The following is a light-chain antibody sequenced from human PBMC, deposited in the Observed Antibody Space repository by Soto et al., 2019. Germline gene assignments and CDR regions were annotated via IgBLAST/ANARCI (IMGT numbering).Light chain of an antibody. CDR2: RAS. J-gene: IGKJ2*01. V-gene: IGKV3-20*01. CDR1: QSVSSSY. Sequence: EIVWTQSQGTLSLSPGERATLSGRASQSVSSSYLAWYQQKPGQAPRLLIYRASSRSTGIPDRFSGSGSGTDYTLTISRLEPEDFAVYYCQQYGSSGYTFGQGTKLEIK. CDR3: QQYGSSGYT.